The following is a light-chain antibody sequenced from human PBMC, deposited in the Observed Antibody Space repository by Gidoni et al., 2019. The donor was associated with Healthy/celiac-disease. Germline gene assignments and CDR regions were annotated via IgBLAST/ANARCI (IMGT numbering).Light chain of an antibody. Sequence: DIHMTQSPSSLSASVGDRVTNTCQASQDISNYLNWYQQKPGKAPKLLIYDASNLETGVPSRLSGSGSGTDFTFTISSLQPEDIATYYCQQYDNLITFGPXTKVDIK. V-gene: IGKV1-33*01. CDR3: QQYDNLIT. J-gene: IGKJ3*01. CDR2: DAS. CDR1: QDISNY.